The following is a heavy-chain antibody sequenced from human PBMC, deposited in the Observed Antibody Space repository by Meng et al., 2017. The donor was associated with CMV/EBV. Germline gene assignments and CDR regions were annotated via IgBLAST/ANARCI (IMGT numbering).Heavy chain of an antibody. CDR3: ARLGIVSSAVGLAFDV. J-gene: IGHJ3*01. D-gene: IGHD5/OR15-5a*01. CDR1: AFTSISYR. CDR2: IYAGDADF. Sequence: GSLKISCQASAFTSISYRIGWVRQMPGKGLEWMGIIYAGDADFGYNPSFQGQVTISADRSTNTAYLQWRSLKNSDTAIYYCARLGIVSSAVGLAFDVWGQGTMVTVSS. V-gene: IGHV5-51*01.